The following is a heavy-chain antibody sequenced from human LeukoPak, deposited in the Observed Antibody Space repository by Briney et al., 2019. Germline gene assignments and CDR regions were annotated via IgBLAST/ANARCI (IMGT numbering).Heavy chain of an antibody. CDR2: INPNSGGT. D-gene: IGHD5-18*01. Sequence: ASVKVSCKASGYTFTGYYMHWVRQAPGQGLEWMGWINPNSGGTNYAQKFQGRVTMTRDTSISTAYMELSRLRSDDTAVYYCARSDGGDSYGYREDYWGQGTLVTVSS. CDR1: GYTFTGYY. CDR3: ARSDGGDSYGYREDY. V-gene: IGHV1-2*02. J-gene: IGHJ4*02.